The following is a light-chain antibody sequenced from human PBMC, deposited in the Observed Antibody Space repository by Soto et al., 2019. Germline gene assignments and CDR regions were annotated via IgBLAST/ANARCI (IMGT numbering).Light chain of an antibody. Sequence: AIQLTQSPSSLSASVGDRVTITCRASQAIRGALAWYQQKPGKPPKLLIFDVSSLQSGVPSRFSGSGSGTDFTLTISSLQAEDFATYYCHQFNTYPITFGQGTRLEIK. J-gene: IGKJ5*01. CDR3: HQFNTYPIT. CDR2: DVS. CDR1: QAIRGA. V-gene: IGKV1-13*02.